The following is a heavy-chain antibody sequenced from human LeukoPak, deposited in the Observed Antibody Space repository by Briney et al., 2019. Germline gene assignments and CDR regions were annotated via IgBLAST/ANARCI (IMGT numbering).Heavy chain of an antibody. D-gene: IGHD4-17*01. CDR2: INHSGST. V-gene: IGHV4-34*01. CDR1: GGSFSGYY. J-gene: IGHJ4*02. CDR3: ARANYGDYHIDY. Sequence: SETLSLTCAVYGGSFSGYYWSWICQPPGKGLEWIGEINHSGSTNYNPSLKSRVTISVDTSKNQFSLKLSSVTAADTAVYYCARANYGDYHIDYWGQGTLVTVSS.